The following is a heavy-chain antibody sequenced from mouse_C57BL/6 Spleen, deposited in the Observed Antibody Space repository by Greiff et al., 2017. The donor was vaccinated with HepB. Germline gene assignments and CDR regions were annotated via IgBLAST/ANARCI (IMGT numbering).Heavy chain of an antibody. CDR1: GYTFTDYY. J-gene: IGHJ4*01. V-gene: IGHV1-26*01. CDR3: ARRGHSDAMDY. CDR2: INPNNGGT. Sequence: EVKLQQSGPELVKPGASVKISCKASGYTFTDYYMNWVKQSHGKSLEWIGDINPNNGGTSYNQKFKGKATLTVDKSSSTAYMELRSLTSEDSAVYYCARRGHSDAMDYWGQGTSVTVSS. D-gene: IGHD3-1*01.